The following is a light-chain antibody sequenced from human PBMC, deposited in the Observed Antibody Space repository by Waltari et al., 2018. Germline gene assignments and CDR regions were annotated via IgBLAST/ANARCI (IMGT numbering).Light chain of an antibody. J-gene: IGLJ7*01. V-gene: IGLV4-69*01. CDR2: VNMDGRH. Sequence: PGKGLRYCIGVNMDGRHIKGDGVPDRFSGSSSWAERSLTISGLRSEDEADYYCQASGTGVYAVFGGGTHLTVL. CDR3: QASGTGVYAV.